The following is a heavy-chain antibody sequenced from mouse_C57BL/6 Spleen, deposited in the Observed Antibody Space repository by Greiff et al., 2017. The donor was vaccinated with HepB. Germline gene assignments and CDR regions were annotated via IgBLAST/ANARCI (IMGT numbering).Heavy chain of an antibody. V-gene: IGHV14-4*01. J-gene: IGHJ2*01. CDR1: GFNIKDDY. D-gene: IGHD1-1*01. Sequence: EVQLQESGAELVRPGASVKLSCTASGFNIKDDYMHWVKQRPEQGLEWIGWIDPENGDTEYASKFQGKATITADTSSNTAYLQLSSLTSEDTAVYYCTTGITTGGYWGQGTTLTVSS. CDR3: TTGITTGGY. CDR2: IDPENGDT.